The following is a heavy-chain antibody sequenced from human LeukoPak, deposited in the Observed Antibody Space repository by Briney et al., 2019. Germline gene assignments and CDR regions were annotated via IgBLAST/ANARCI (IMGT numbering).Heavy chain of an antibody. V-gene: IGHV4-59*01. J-gene: IGHJ4*02. D-gene: IGHD3-10*01. CDR2: IYYSGST. CDR3: ARSIPQYYYGSGSLHPDY. CDR1: GGSTSSYY. Sequence: SETLSLTCTVSGGSTSSYYWSWIRQPPGKGLEWIGYIYYSGSTNYNPSLKSRVTISVDTSKNQFSLKLSSVTAADTAVYYCARSIPQYYYGSGSLHPDYWGQGTLVTVSS.